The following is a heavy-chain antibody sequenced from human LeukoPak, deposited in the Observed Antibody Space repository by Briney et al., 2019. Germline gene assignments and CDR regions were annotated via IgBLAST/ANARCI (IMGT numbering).Heavy chain of an antibody. CDR2: IYPGDSDT. V-gene: IGHV5-51*01. CDR1: GSIFTSYW. Sequence: GGSLQISCQGSGSIFTSYWIGWGRQLPGKGLEGMGIIYPGDSDTRYSPSFQGQVTISADKSVSTAYLQWSSLKASDTAMYYCARLPSLEPFDYWGQGTLVTVSS. D-gene: IGHD1-1*01. CDR3: ARLPSLEPFDY. J-gene: IGHJ4*02.